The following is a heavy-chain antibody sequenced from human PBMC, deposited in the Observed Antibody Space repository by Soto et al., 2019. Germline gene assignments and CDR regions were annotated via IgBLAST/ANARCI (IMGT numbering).Heavy chain of an antibody. V-gene: IGHV1-8*01. CDR2: MNPNSGNT. Sequence: LRQATGQGLEWMGWMNPNSGNTGYAQKFQGRVTMTRNTSISTAYMELSSLRSEDTAVYYCARGGYGYSYGYYYYYGMDVWGQGTTVTVSS. D-gene: IGHD5-18*01. CDR3: ARGGYGYSYGYYYYYGMDV. J-gene: IGHJ6*02.